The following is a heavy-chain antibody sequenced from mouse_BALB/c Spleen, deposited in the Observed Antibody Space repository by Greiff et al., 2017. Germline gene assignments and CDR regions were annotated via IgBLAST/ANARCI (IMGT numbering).Heavy chain of an antibody. D-gene: IGHD2-4*01. CDR3: ARRPSMITRYFDV. CDR2: IWWDDDK. V-gene: IGHV8-8*01. Sequence: KHSQTLSLTCSFSGFSLSTSGMGVGWIRQPSGKGLEWLAHIWWDDDKYYNPSLKSQLTISKDTSRNQVFLKITSVDTADTATYYCARRPSMITRYFDVWGAGTTVTVSS. CDR1: GFSLSTSGMG. J-gene: IGHJ1*01.